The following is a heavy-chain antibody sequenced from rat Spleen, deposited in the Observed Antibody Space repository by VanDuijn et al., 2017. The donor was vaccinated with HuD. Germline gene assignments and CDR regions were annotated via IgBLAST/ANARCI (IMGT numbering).Heavy chain of an antibody. CDR1: GFTFSDYY. CDR3: ARGRSLRGYYFDY. CDR2: ISYDGGRN. J-gene: IGHJ2*01. V-gene: IGHV5-29*01. D-gene: IGHD3-1*01. Sequence: EVQLVESDGGLVQPGRSLKLSCAASGFTFSDYYMAWVRQAPTKGLEWVATISYDGGRNFYRDSVKGRFTISRDNAKNILYNQMDSLNSEDSATYYCARGRSLRGYYFDYWGQGVMVTVSS.